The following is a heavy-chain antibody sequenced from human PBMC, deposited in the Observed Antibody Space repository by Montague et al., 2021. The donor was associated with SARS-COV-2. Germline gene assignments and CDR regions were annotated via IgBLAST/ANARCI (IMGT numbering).Heavy chain of an antibody. J-gene: IGHJ3*02. CDR3: AHRRGLLLSDAFDI. Sequence: PALVKPTQTLTLTCTFSGFSLSTSGVGVGWIRQPPGKALEWLARIDWDDDKRYSPSLKSRLTISKDTSKNQVVLTMTNMDPVDTATYYCAHRRGLLLSDAFDIWGQGTMVTVSS. D-gene: IGHD1-26*01. CDR2: IDWDDDK. CDR1: GFSLSTSGVG. V-gene: IGHV2-5*02.